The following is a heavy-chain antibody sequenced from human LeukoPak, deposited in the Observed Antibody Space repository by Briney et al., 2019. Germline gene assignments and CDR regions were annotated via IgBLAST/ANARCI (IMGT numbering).Heavy chain of an antibody. J-gene: IGHJ4*02. CDR3: ARDSNGPYDH. CDR2: IIYSDGST. Sequence: GGSLRLSCAASGFTFSSYAMSWVRQAPGKGLEWVSRVSIIYSDGSTYYADSVKGRFTISRDNSNNTLYLQMNSLKVEDTGVYYCARDSNGPYDHWGQGTLVTVSS. V-gene: IGHV3-23*01. CDR1: GFTFSSYA. D-gene: IGHD2-8*01.